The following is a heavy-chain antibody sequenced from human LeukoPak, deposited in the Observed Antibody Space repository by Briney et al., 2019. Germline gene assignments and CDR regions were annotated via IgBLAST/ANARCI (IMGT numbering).Heavy chain of an antibody. J-gene: IGHJ4*02. CDR2: INPSSGGT. CDR1: GYTFTGYY. D-gene: IGHD3-22*01. CDR3: ARTRYYYDSSRSDY. Sequence: ASVKVSCKASGYTFTGYYMHWVRQAPGQGLEWMGWINPSSGGTNYAQKFQGRVTMTRDTSISTAYMELSRLRSDDTAVYYCARTRYYYDSSRSDYWGQGTLVTVSS. V-gene: IGHV1-2*02.